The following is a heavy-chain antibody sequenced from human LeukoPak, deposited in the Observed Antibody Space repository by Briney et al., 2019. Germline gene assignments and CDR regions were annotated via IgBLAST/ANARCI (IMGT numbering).Heavy chain of an antibody. V-gene: IGHV4-38-2*02. CDR3: ARFTVAGTRFFDY. D-gene: IGHD6-19*01. CDR2: IYHSGST. Sequence: SETLSLTCTVSGYSISSGYYWGWIRQPPGKGLEWIGSIYHSGSTYYNPSLKSRVTISVDTSKNQFSLKLSSVTAADTAVYYCARFTVAGTRFFDYWGQGTLVTVSS. CDR1: GYSISSGYY. J-gene: IGHJ4*02.